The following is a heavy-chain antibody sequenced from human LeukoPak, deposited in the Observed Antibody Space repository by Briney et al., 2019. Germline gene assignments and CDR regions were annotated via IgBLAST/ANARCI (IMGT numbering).Heavy chain of an antibody. CDR2: ISGSGGTT. CDR1: GFTFSNYA. CDR3: ARGVAARPYYYYGMDV. D-gene: IGHD6-6*01. J-gene: IGHJ6*02. Sequence: GGSLRLSCAVSGFTFSNYAMSWVRQAPGKGLEWVSSISGSGGTTYSADSVKGRFTISRDNSKNTVSLQMNSLRAEDTAAYYCARGVAARPYYYYGMDVWGPGTTVTVSS. V-gene: IGHV3-23*01.